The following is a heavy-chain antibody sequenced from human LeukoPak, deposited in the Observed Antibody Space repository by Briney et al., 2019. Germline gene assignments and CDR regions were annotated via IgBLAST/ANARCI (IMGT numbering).Heavy chain of an antibody. CDR2: IHPSTGNP. V-gene: IGHV7-4-1*02. CDR1: GYTFTNYA. J-gene: IGHJ4*02. D-gene: IGHD3-16*02. CDR3: ARAFQSLGGLSLPDY. Sequence: GASVKVSCKASGYTFTNYAMNWVRQAPGQGLEWMGWIHPSTGNPTYAQGFTGRFVFSLDTSVSTTYLQISSLTAEDTAVYYCARAFQSLGGLSLPDYWGQGTLVTVSS.